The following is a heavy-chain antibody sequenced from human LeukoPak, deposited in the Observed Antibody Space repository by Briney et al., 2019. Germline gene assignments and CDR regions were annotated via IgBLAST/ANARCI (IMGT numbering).Heavy chain of an antibody. J-gene: IGHJ4*02. V-gene: IGHV1-69*13. CDR1: GGTFSSYA. D-gene: IGHD3-22*01. CDR2: IIPIFGTA. CDR3: ARVEHDSSGYSLGIAY. Sequence: GASVKVSCKASGGTFSSYAISWVRQAPGQGLEWMGGIIPIFGTANYAQKFQGRVTITADESTSTAYMELSSLRSEDTAVYYCARVEHDSSGYSLGIAYWGQGTLVTVSS.